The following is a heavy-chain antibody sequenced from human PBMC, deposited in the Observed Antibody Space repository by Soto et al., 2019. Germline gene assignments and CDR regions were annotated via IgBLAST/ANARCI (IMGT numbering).Heavy chain of an antibody. CDR3: AKIWACSGGSCYHFDY. V-gene: IGHV3-23*01. J-gene: IGHJ4*02. CDR2: ISGSGGST. CDR1: GFTFSSYA. D-gene: IGHD2-15*01. Sequence: EVQLLESGGGLVQPGGSLRLSCAASGFTFSSYAMSWVRQAPGKGLEWVSAISGSGGSTYYADSVKGRFTISRDNSKNTLYLQMNSLRAEDTDVYYCAKIWACSGGSCYHFDYWGQGTLVTVSS.